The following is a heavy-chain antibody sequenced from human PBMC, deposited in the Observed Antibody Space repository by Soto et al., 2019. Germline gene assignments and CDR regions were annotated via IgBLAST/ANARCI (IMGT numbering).Heavy chain of an antibody. CDR2: ISPDGNEK. Sequence: EVQLVESGGGLVRPGGSLRLSCAASGFSFRNSFISWVRQAPGKGLEWVANISPDGNEKFYVDSVKGRFTISRDNAKSSLFLQMNSLRAEDTAVYYCAREVGGGDYWGWGYYFDKWGQGTLVAVSS. CDR1: GFSFRNSF. J-gene: IGHJ4*02. V-gene: IGHV3-7*03. D-gene: IGHD4-17*01. CDR3: AREVGGGDYWGWGYYFDK.